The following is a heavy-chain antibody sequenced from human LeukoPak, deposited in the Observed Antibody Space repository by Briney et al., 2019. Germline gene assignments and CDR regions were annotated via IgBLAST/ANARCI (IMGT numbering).Heavy chain of an antibody. CDR3: AALSGSYYVDTDY. CDR1: GFTFSSYG. D-gene: IGHD1-26*01. CDR2: ISYDGSNK. V-gene: IGHV3-30*03. J-gene: IGHJ4*02. Sequence: GRSLRLSCAASGFTFSSYGMHWVRQAPGKGLEGVAIISYDGSNKYYADSMKGRFTISRDNSMTTLYLQMSSLRTEDSAVYYCAALSGSYYVDTDYWGQGTLVTVSS.